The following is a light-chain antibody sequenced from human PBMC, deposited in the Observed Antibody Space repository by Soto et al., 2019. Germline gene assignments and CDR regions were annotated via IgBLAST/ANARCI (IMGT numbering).Light chain of an antibody. CDR1: SSNIGAGYD. J-gene: IGLJ2*01. CDR2: GNS. CDR3: QSYDSSLGGSVV. V-gene: IGLV1-40*01. Sequence: QSVLTQPPSVSGAPGQRVTISCTGSSSNIGAGYDVHWYQQLPGTAPKLLIYGNSNRPSGVPDRFSGSKSGTSASLAITGLQAEEDADYDGQSYDSSLGGSVVFGGGTKLTVL.